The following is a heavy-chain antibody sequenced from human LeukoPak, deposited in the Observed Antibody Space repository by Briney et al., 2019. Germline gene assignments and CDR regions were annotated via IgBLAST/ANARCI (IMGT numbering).Heavy chain of an antibody. Sequence: ASVKVSCKASGYTFTSYGISWVRQAPGRGLEWMGRINPISGGADYAQNLQDRVTMTRDTSLNTAYMELISLISDDTAVYYCARAVGARDYWGQGTLVTVSS. D-gene: IGHD1-26*01. V-gene: IGHV1-2*02. J-gene: IGHJ4*02. CDR1: GYTFTSYG. CDR3: ARAVGARDY. CDR2: INPISGGA.